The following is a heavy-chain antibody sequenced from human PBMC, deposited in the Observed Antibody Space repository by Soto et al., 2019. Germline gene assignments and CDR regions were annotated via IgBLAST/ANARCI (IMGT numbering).Heavy chain of an antibody. CDR3: ARLVYDTRLNYMYFDF. V-gene: IGHV4-4*02. Sequence: SETLSLTCAVPGVSLTSGNWWTWVRQSPQRGLEYIGEIFHDGTANYYPSFERRVAMSVDTSRNQFSLKLTSVTAADTAVYFCARLVYDTRLNYMYFDFWGPGTLVTVSS. CDR1: GVSLTSGNW. J-gene: IGHJ4*02. D-gene: IGHD3-10*01. CDR2: IFHDGTA.